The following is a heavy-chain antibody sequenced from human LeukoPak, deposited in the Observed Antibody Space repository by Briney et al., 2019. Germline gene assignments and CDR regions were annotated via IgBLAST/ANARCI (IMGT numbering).Heavy chain of an antibody. D-gene: IGHD3-10*01. Sequence: GGSLRLSCAASGFTFSSYSMNWVRQAPGKGLEWVSSISRSSSYIYYADSVKGRFTISRDNAKNSLYLQMDGLRAEDTAVYYCARDRDFLWFGEPLHWGQGTLVTVSS. CDR3: ARDRDFLWFGEPLH. J-gene: IGHJ4*02. CDR1: GFTFSSYS. CDR2: ISRSSSYI. V-gene: IGHV3-21*01.